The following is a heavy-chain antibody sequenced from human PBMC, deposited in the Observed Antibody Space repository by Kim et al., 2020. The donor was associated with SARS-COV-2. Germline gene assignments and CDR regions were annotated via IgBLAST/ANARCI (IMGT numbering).Heavy chain of an antibody. CDR2: IYSGGST. D-gene: IGHD6-13*01. J-gene: IGHJ6*02. CDR3: ARVSLAAKGLGMDV. CDR1: GFTVSSNY. V-gene: IGHV3-53*01. Sequence: GGSLRLSCAASGFTVSSNYMSWVRQAPGKGLEWVSVIYSGGSTYYADSVKGRFTISRDNSKNTLYLQMNSLRAEDTAVYYCARVSLAAKGLGMDVWGQGTTVTVSS.